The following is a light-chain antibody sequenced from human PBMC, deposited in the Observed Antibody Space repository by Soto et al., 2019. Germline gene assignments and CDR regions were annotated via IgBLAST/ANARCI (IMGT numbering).Light chain of an antibody. CDR3: QQYNVWPLT. Sequence: EIVMTQSPATLSVSPGERATLSCRASQRVSSNLAWYQQKPGQTPKLLIYVASTRATGIPARFGGSGSGTEFTLTISSLQSEDFAVYYCQQYNVWPLTFGGGTKVEFK. J-gene: IGKJ4*01. CDR2: VAS. CDR1: QRVSSN. V-gene: IGKV3-15*01.